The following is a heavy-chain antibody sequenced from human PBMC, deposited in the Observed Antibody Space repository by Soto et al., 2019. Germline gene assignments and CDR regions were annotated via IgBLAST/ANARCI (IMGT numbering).Heavy chain of an antibody. V-gene: IGHV4-31*03. D-gene: IGHD3-10*01. Sequence: QVQLQESGPGLVKPSQTLSLTCNVSGGSINSGGYYWSWIRQHPGKGLEWIGYIYYSGSTYYTPSLKSRITRSVDTSTNQFSLKLSSVTAADTAVYYCARDPNYYGSTMDVWGQGTTVTVSS. CDR3: ARDPNYYGSTMDV. J-gene: IGHJ6*02. CDR1: GGSINSGGYY. CDR2: IYYSGST.